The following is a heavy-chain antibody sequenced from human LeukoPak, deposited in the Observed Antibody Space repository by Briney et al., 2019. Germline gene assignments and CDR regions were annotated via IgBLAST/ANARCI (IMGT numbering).Heavy chain of an antibody. CDR2: IYSGGST. V-gene: IGHV3-66*02. CDR1: RFTVSSFY. Sequence: AGSLRFSCAASRFTVSSFYRIRVPPAPGNGLKWVSVIYSGGSTYYADSVKGRFTISRDNSKNTLYLQMNSLRAEDTAVYYCARIAAAGTDFDYWGQGTLVTVSS. CDR3: ARIAAAGTDFDY. J-gene: IGHJ4*02. D-gene: IGHD6-13*01.